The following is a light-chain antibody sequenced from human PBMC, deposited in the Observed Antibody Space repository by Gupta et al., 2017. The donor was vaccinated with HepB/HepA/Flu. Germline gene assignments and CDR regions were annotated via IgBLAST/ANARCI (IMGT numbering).Light chain of an antibody. CDR1: QSVLYSSNNKNY. CDR2: CAS. Sequence: DIVMTQPPDPLAVSLGERATIHCKSSQSVLYSSNNKNYIAWYQQKPGQPPKLLIYCASTRESRVPDRFSSSRSGTDYTLTISSLQAEDVAVYYCQQYYSTPRWTFGQGTKVEIK. V-gene: IGKV4-1*01. J-gene: IGKJ1*01. CDR3: QQYYSTPRWT.